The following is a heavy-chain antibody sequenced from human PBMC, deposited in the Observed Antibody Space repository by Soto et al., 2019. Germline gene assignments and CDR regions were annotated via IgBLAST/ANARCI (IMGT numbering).Heavy chain of an antibody. CDR3: AKGFQNYDILTGYPIGY. CDR1: GFTFSSYA. D-gene: IGHD3-9*01. CDR2: ISGSGGST. Sequence: PGGSLRLTCAASGFTFSSYAMSWVRQAPGKGLEWVSAISGSGGSTYYADSVKGRFTISRDNSKNTLYLQMNSLRAEDTAVYYCAKGFQNYDILTGYPIGYWGQGTLVTVSS. V-gene: IGHV3-23*01. J-gene: IGHJ4*02.